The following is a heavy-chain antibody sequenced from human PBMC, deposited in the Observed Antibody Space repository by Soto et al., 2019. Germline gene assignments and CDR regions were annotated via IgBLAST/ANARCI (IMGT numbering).Heavy chain of an antibody. CDR1: EYRFTSYW. J-gene: IGHJ6*02. D-gene: IGHD6-6*01. V-gene: IGHV5-51*01. Sequence: GAPLKISCQGSEYRFTSYWIGWVSQMPGKGLEWMGIIYPGDSDTRYSPSFQGQVTTSADNSKNTLYLKMNSLRAEDRAVYYCARDLYSSSSEGIYYYYGMDVGGQGTTVTFSS. CDR2: IYPGDSDT. CDR3: ARDLYSSSSEGIYYYYGMDV.